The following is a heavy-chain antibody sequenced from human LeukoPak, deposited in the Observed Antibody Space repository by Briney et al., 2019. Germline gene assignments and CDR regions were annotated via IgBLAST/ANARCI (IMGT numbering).Heavy chain of an antibody. CDR3: ARGRGCSSMSCYPDY. Sequence: GGSLRLSCAASGFSFSDYRINWVRQAPGKGLEWVSSISPSSFYIDYADSVKGRLTISRDNAKSSVYLQMSSLRAEDTAVYYCARGRGCSSMSCYPDYWGQGTLVTVSS. V-gene: IGHV3-21*06. J-gene: IGHJ4*02. CDR1: GFSFSDYR. CDR2: ISPSSFYI. D-gene: IGHD2-2*01.